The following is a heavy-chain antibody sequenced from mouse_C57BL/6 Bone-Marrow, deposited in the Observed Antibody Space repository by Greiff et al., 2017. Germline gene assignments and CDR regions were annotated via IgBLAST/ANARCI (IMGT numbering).Heavy chain of an antibody. Sequence: EVQLQQSGPELVKPGASVKISCKASGYTFTDYYMNWVKQSHGKSLEWIGDINPNNGGTSYNQKFKGKATLTVDKSSSTAYMELRSLTSEDSAVYYCARREEYYSNYSFAYWGQGTLVTVSA. CDR1: GYTFTDYY. J-gene: IGHJ3*01. CDR2: INPNNGGT. CDR3: ARREEYYSNYSFAY. V-gene: IGHV1-26*01. D-gene: IGHD2-5*01.